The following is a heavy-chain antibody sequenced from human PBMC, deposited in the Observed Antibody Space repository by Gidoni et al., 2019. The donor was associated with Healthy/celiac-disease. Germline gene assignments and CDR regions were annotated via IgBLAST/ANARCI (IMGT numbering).Heavy chain of an antibody. CDR2: IYHSGST. Sequence: QVQLQESGPGLVKPSETLSLTCAVSGYSIRSGYSWGWIRQPRGKGLEWIGSIYHSGSTYYNPSLKSRVTISVDTSKNQFYLKLNSVTAADTAVYYFARGGDGYNSIFDYWGQGTLVTVSS. CDR3: ARGGDGYNSIFDY. CDR1: GYSIRSGYS. D-gene: IGHD5-12*01. J-gene: IGHJ4*02. V-gene: IGHV4-38-2*01.